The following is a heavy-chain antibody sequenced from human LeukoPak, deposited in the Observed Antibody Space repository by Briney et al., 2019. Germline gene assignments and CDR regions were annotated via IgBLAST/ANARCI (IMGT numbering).Heavy chain of an antibody. CDR3: ARAERDFWSYYYYMDV. J-gene: IGHJ6*03. D-gene: IGHD3-3*01. Sequence: GGSLRLSCAASGFTFSSYSMNWVRQAPGKGLEWVSYISSSSSTIYYADSVKGRFTISRDNAKNSLYLQMNSLRAEDTAVYYCARAERDFWSYYYYMDVWGKGTTVTVSS. V-gene: IGHV3-48*01. CDR2: ISSSSSTI. CDR1: GFTFSSYS.